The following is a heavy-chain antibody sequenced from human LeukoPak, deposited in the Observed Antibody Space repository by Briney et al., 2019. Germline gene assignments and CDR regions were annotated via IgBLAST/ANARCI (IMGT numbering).Heavy chain of an antibody. CDR1: GYTFTSYD. CDR3: ARARLETYYDFWSGYYPFGMDV. D-gene: IGHD3-3*01. J-gene: IGHJ6*02. CDR2: MNPNSGNT. Sequence: ASVKVSCKASGYTFTSYDINWVRQATGQGREWMGWMNPNSGNTGYAQKFQGRVTMTRNTSISTAYMELSSLRSEDTAVYYCARARLETYYDFWSGYYPFGMDVWGQGTTVTVSS. V-gene: IGHV1-8*01.